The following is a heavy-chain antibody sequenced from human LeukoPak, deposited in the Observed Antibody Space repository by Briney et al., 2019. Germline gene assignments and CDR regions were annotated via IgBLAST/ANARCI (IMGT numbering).Heavy chain of an antibody. J-gene: IGHJ4*02. CDR1: GGSMSPYH. V-gene: IGHV4-59*08. Sequence: SETLSLTCAVSGGSMSPYHWGWIRQPPGKRLEWTGYIYYSGSTNYNPSLKSRVTISVDTSKNQFSLKLSSVTAADTAIYYCARAVSGRFDYWGQGTLVTVSS. CDR3: ARAVSGRFDY. D-gene: IGHD6-19*01. CDR2: IYYSGST.